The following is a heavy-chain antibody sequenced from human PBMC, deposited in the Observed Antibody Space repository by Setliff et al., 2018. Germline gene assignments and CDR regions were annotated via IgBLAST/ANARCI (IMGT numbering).Heavy chain of an antibody. CDR1: GFAFTSYD. J-gene: IGHJ4*01. V-gene: IGHV3-23*01. Sequence: SCVTSGFAFTSYDMTWVRQAPGRGLEWVASINNGGVSADYTDSVKGRSTISRDNSRNTLYLQMKSLRAEDTAIYYCATSTITTYYFDYWGHGTLVTVSS. CDR3: ATSTITTYYFDY. CDR2: INNGGVSA. D-gene: IGHD4-4*01.